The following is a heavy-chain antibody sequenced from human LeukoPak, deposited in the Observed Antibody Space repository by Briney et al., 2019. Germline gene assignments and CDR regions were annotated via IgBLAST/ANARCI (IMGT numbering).Heavy chain of an antibody. D-gene: IGHD1-26*01. CDR1: GFTFSGYW. V-gene: IGHV3-74*01. J-gene: IGHJ3*02. CDR3: AREIVGATDDAFDI. Sequence: GGSLRLSCAASGFTFSGYWMHWVRQAPGKGLVWVSRINSDESITTYADSVKGRFTISRDNAKNTLYLQMNSLRAEDTAVYYCAREIVGATDDAFDIWGQGTMVTVSS. CDR2: INSDESIT.